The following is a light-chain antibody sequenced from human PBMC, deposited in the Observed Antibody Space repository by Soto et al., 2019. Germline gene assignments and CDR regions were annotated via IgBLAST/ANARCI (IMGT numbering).Light chain of an antibody. CDR1: HSVDGY. Sequence: EVVMTQSPGTLSVSLGESATLSCRASHSVDGYLAWYQQKPGQAPRLLIYGASTRATGVTARFRGSGSGTDFTLTISRLEPEDSAVYYCQQYASSPRTFGQGTKVDIK. V-gene: IGKV3-15*01. CDR2: GAS. J-gene: IGKJ1*01. CDR3: QQYASSPRT.